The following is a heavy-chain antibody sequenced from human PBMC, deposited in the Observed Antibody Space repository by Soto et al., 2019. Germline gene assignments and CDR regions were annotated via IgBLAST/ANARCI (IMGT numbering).Heavy chain of an antibody. CDR2: IKQDGSEK. CDR3: ARLYSSSPGYIDY. Sequence: GGSLRLSCAASGFTFSSYWMSWVRQAPGKGLEWVANIKQDGSEKYYVDSVKGRFTISRDNAKNSLYLQMNSLRAEDTAVYYCARLYSSSPGYIDYWGQGTLVTVSS. V-gene: IGHV3-7*05. D-gene: IGHD6-6*01. J-gene: IGHJ4*02. CDR1: GFTFSSYW.